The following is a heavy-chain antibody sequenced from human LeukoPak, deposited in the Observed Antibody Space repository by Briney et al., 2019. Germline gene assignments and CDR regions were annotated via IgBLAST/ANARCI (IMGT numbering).Heavy chain of an antibody. Sequence: SGGSLRLSCAASGFIFSDNWMSWVRQAPGKGLEWVANIKEDGSEKHYVDSVNGRFTISRDNAKNSVYLQMNSLRAEDTAVYYCARIMNSSPDYWGQGTLVTVSS. CDR3: ARIMNSSPDY. D-gene: IGHD6-13*01. V-gene: IGHV3-7*01. CDR2: IKEDGSEK. J-gene: IGHJ4*02. CDR1: GFIFSDNW.